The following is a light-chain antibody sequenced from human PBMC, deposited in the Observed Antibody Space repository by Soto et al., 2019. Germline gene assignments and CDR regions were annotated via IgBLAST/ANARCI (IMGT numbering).Light chain of an antibody. J-gene: IGLJ1*01. Sequence: QSALTQPASVSGSPGQSITISCTGTSSDVGSYNLVSWYQHHPGKAPKLMIYEGSKRPSGVSDRFSGSKSGNTASLIISGLQAEDEADYYCCSYAGSRTYVFGTGTKVTVL. CDR1: SSDVGSYNL. CDR3: CSYAGSRTYV. V-gene: IGLV2-23*01. CDR2: EGS.